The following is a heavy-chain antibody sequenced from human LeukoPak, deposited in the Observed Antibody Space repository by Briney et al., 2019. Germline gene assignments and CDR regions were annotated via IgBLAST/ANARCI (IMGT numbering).Heavy chain of an antibody. Sequence: PGGSLRLSCTACGFTFGDYAMSWVGQAPGKGLEWVGCIRRIAYGGTTEYAASVKGRFTISRDDSKSIAYLQMNSLKTEDTTVYYCTRDPSSPIAAAGGYYYGMDVWGQGTTVTVSS. CDR2: IRRIAYGGTT. D-gene: IGHD6-13*01. V-gene: IGHV3-49*04. J-gene: IGHJ6*02. CDR3: TRDPSSPIAAAGGYYYGMDV. CDR1: GFTFGDYA.